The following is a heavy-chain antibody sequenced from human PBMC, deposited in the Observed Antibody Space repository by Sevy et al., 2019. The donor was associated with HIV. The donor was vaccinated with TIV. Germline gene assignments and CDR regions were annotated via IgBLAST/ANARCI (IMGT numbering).Heavy chain of an antibody. D-gene: IGHD6-13*01. J-gene: IGHJ4*02. Sequence: GESLKISCAASGFTFSSYGMHWVRQAPGKGLEWVAVIWYDGSNKYYADSVKGRFTISRDNSKNTLYLQMNGLRAEDTAVYYCARVHIAAAGTYYFDYWGQGTLVTVSS. CDR1: GFTFSSYG. V-gene: IGHV3-33*01. CDR3: ARVHIAAAGTYYFDY. CDR2: IWYDGSNK.